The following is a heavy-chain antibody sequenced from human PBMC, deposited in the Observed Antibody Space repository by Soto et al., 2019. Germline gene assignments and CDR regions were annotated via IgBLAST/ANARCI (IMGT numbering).Heavy chain of an antibody. CDR3: ARARGGSYYQYLDY. CDR2: IYHSGST. V-gene: IGHV4-30-2*01. Sequence: PSETLSLTCAVSGGSISSGGYSWSWIRQPPGKGLEWIGYIYHSGSTYYNPSLKSRVTISVDRSKNQFSLKLSSVTAADTAVYYCARARGGSYYQYLDYWGQGTLVTVSS. CDR1: GGSISSGGYS. J-gene: IGHJ4*02. D-gene: IGHD1-26*01.